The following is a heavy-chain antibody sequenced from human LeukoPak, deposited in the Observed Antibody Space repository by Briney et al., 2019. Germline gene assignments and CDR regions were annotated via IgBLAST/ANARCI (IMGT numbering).Heavy chain of an antibody. CDR2: ISSSSSYI. CDR1: GFTFSSYS. V-gene: IGHV3-21*01. Sequence: AGGPLRLSCAASGFTFSSYSMNWVRQAPGKGLEWVSSISSSSSYIYYADSVKGRFTISRDYAKNSLYLQMNSLRAEDTAVYYCARDRSGGGDYWGQGTLVTVSS. J-gene: IGHJ4*02. CDR3: ARDRSGGGDY. D-gene: IGHD3-16*01.